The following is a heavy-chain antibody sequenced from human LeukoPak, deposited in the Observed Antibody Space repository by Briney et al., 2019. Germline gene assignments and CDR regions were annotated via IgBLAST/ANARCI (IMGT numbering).Heavy chain of an antibody. J-gene: IGHJ4*02. D-gene: IGHD2-2*01. V-gene: IGHV3-30*02. CDR2: IRYDGSNK. CDR1: GFTFSSYG. CDR3: AKDGGGYCSSTSCYGRGYFDY. Sequence: GGSLRLSCAASGFTFSSYGMHWVRQAPGKGLEWVAFIRYDGSNKYYADSVKGRFTISRDNSKNTLCLQMNSLRAEDTAVYYCAKDGGGYCSSTSCYGRGYFDYWGQGTLVTVSS.